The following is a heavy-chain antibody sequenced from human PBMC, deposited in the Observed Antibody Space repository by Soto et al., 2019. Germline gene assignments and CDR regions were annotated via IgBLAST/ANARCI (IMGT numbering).Heavy chain of an antibody. CDR3: ARDVAAGNMAA. CDR2: ISSSSSYI. J-gene: IGHJ6*02. CDR1: GFTFSSYS. Sequence: EVQLVESGGGLVKPGGSLRLSCAASGFTFSSYSMNWVRQAPGKGLEWVSSISSSSSYIYYADSVKGRFTISRDNAKNSPYLQMNRLRAEDTAVYYCARDVAAGNMAAWGQGTTVTVSS. D-gene: IGHD6-25*01. V-gene: IGHV3-21*01.